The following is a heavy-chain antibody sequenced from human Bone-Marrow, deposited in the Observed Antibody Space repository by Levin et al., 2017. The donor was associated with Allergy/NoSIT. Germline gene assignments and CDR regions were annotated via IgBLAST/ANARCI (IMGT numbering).Heavy chain of an antibody. V-gene: IGHV4-39*01. CDR1: GGSISSSSYY. CDR3: ARQVRFTWLGEFSLSPLYYYRMDV. Sequence: RASETLSLTCTVSGGSISSSSYYWGWIRQPPGKGLEWIGNINYRGSTYYKSSLKSRVTIFIDTSKNQFSLRLSSVTAADTAVYYCARQVRFTWLGEFSLSPLYYYRMDVWGQGTTVTVS. D-gene: IGHD3-10*01. J-gene: IGHJ6*02. CDR2: INYRGST.